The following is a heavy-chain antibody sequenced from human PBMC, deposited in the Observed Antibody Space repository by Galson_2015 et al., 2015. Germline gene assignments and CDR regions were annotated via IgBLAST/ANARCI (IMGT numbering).Heavy chain of an antibody. D-gene: IGHD3-10*01. CDR1: GFTFSSYA. CDR3: AKRLSFGESPFYYGMDV. Sequence: SLRLSCAASGFTFSSYAMSWVRQAPGKGLEWVSAISGSGGNTYYAASVKGRFTISRDNSKNTLYLQMNSLRAEDTAVYYCAKRLSFGESPFYYGMDVWGQGTTVTVSS. J-gene: IGHJ6*02. V-gene: IGHV3-23*01. CDR2: ISGSGGNT.